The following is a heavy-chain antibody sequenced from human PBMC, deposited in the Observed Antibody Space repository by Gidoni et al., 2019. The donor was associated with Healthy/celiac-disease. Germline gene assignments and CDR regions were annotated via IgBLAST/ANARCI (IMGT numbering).Heavy chain of an antibody. J-gene: IGHJ4*02. V-gene: IGHV3-23*01. D-gene: IGHD6-6*01. CDR3: ANPKYPGIAARPCY. CDR2: MSGRGGST. Sequence: EVQLLESGVGLVQPGGSLRLSCAASGSTFSSYAMSWVRLAPGKGLECVSDMSGRGGSTYYADSVKGRFTISRDNSKNTLYLQMNSLRAEDTAVYYCANPKYPGIAARPCYWGQGTLVTVSS. CDR1: GSTFSSYA.